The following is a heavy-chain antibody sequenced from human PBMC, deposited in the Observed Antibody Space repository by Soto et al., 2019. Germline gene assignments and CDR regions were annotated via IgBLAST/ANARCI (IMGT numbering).Heavy chain of an antibody. CDR3: ARYRFSGSKWSKFDY. D-gene: IGHD1-26*01. CDR2: IYYNGST. V-gene: IGHV4-31*03. CDR1: GVTVSSGAYY. Sequence: QVQLQQSGPGLVKPSQTLSLTCTVSGVTVSSGAYYWSWIRQHPGKGLEWIGNIYYNGSTYYSPSIQSRVAISLDTSKNQFSLRLRSVTAADTAVYYCARYRFSGSKWSKFDYWGQGTLVSVSS. J-gene: IGHJ4*02.